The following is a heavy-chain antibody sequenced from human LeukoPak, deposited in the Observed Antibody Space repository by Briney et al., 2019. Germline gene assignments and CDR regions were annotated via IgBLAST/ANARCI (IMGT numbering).Heavy chain of an antibody. V-gene: IGHV3-48*03. CDR2: ISSSGSTI. CDR1: GFTFRRHG. CDR3: AREAGFRGVIIGFDY. J-gene: IGHJ4*02. Sequence: GGSLRLSCAASGFTFRRHGMHWVRQAPGKGLEWVSYISSSGSTINYADSVKGRFTISRDNAKNSLYLQMNSLRAEDTAVYYCAREAGFRGVIIGFDYWGQGTLVTVSS. D-gene: IGHD3-10*01.